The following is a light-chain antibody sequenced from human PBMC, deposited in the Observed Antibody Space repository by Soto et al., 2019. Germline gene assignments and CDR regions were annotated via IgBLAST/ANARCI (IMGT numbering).Light chain of an antibody. V-gene: IGKV3-20*01. CDR2: GAS. CDR3: QQYNNWPIT. Sequence: DIVLTQSPGTLSLSPGERATLSCRASETVNSNYLAWYQHKRGQAPRLLIYGASSRATGIPDRFSGSGSGTDFTLTITRLEPEDFAVYYCQQYNNWPITFGQGTRLEIK. CDR1: ETVNSNY. J-gene: IGKJ5*01.